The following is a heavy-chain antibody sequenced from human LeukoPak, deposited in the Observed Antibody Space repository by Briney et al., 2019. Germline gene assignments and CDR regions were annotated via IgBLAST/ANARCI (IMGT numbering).Heavy chain of an antibody. V-gene: IGHV4-39*01. CDR3: ARRPDPGYSSRWQGHWFDP. CDR1: GGSISSSSYY. J-gene: IGHJ5*02. D-gene: IGHD6-13*01. Sequence: SETLSLTCTVSGGSISSSSYYWGWIRQPPGKGLEWIGSIYYSGSTYYNPSLKSRVTISVDTSKNQFSLKLSSVTAADTAVYYCARRPDPGYSSRWQGHWFDPWGQGTLVTVSS. CDR2: IYYSGST.